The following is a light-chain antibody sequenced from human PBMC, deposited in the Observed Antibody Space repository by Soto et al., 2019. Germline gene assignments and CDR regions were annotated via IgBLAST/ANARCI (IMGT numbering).Light chain of an antibody. CDR1: QSISNY. J-gene: IGKJ5*01. V-gene: IGKV1-39*01. CDR2: AAS. CDR3: QQSYSTPIT. Sequence: DIKMTQSPSALSASVGDRVTITCRASQSISNYLNWYQQKPGKAPKVLIYAASNLQSGVPSRFSGSGSGTDFTLTISSLQPEDFATYYCQQSYSTPITAGQGTRLAI.